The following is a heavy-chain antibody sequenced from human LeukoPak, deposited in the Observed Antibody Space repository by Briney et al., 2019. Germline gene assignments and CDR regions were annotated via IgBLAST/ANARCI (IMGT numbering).Heavy chain of an antibody. V-gene: IGHV3-7*01. CDR3: AREGVPAAPNFDY. CDR2: IKQDGSEK. D-gene: IGHD2-2*01. J-gene: IGHJ4*02. CDR1: GFTFSSYW. Sequence: PGGSLRLSCAASGFTFSSYWMSWVRQAPGKGLEWVANIKQDGSEKYYVDSVKGRFTISRDNAKNSLYLQMNSLRAEDTAVYYCAREGVPAAPNFDYRGQGTLVTVSS.